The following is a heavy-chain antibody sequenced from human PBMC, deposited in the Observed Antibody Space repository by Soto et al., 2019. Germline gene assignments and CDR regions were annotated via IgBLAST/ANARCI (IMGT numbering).Heavy chain of an antibody. V-gene: IGHV3-43*01. D-gene: IGHD6-19*01. Sequence: GGSLRIFCAASGFSFDDYTMLWVRQGPGKGLEWVSLITWDGGSTYYADSVKGRFTISRDNSKNSLYLQMNSLRTEDTALYYCAKDINSSGWYSLDYWGQGT. CDR2: ITWDGGST. CDR3: AKDINSSGWYSLDY. J-gene: IGHJ4*02. CDR1: GFSFDDYT.